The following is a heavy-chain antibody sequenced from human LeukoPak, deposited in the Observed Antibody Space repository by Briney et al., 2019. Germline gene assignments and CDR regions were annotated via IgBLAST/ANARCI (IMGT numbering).Heavy chain of an antibody. CDR1: GGTFSSYA. D-gene: IGHD6-19*01. J-gene: IGHJ6*02. V-gene: IGHV1-69*05. CDR2: IIPIFGTA. CDR3: ARKTVAGTYYYGMDV. Sequence: GASVKVSCKASGGTFSSYAISWVRQAPGQGLEWMGGIIPIFGTANYAQKLQGRVTMTTDTSTSTAYMELRSLRSDDTAVYYCARKTVAGTYYYGMDVWGQGTTVTVSS.